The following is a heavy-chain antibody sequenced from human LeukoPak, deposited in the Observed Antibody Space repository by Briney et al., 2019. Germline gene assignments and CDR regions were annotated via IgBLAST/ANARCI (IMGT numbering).Heavy chain of an antibody. CDR2: IYYSGST. Sequence: SETLSLTCTVSGGSISSYCWSWIRQPPGKGLEWIGYIYYSGSTNYNPSLKSRVTISVGTSKNQFSLKLSSVTAADTAVYYCARGTYGGPGPNWGQGTLVTVSS. D-gene: IGHD4-17*01. CDR3: ARGTYGGPGPN. CDR1: GGSISSYC. J-gene: IGHJ4*02. V-gene: IGHV4-59*01.